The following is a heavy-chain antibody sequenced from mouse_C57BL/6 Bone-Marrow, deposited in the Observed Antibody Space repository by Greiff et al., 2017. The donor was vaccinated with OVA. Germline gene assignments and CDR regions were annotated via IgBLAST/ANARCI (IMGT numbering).Heavy chain of an antibody. CDR3: ARRGDY. CDR2: ISYDGSN. Sequence: EVQRVESGPGLVKPSQSLSLTCSVTGYSITSGYYWNWIRQFPGNKLEWMGYISYDGSNNYNPSLKNRISITRDTSKNQFFLKLNSVTTEDTATYYCARRGDYWGQGTTLTVSS. J-gene: IGHJ2*01. V-gene: IGHV3-6*01. CDR1: GYSITSGYY.